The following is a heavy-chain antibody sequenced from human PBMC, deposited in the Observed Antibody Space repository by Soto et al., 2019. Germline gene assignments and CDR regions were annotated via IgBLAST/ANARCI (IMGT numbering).Heavy chain of an antibody. CDR2: INHSGST. V-gene: IGHV4-34*01. CDR1: GGSFSGYY. J-gene: IGHJ6*02. Sequence: QVQLQQWGAGLLKPSETLSLTCAVYGGSFSGYYWSWIRQPPGKGLEWIGEINHSGSTNYNPSLKSRVTISVDTSKNQFSLKLSSVTAADTAVYYCARGPLRYYGMDVWGQGTTVTVSS. CDR3: ARGPLRYYGMDV.